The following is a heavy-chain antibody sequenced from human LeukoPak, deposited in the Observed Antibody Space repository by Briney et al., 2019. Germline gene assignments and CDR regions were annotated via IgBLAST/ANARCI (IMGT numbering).Heavy chain of an antibody. CDR2: IIPIFGTA. J-gene: IGHJ4*02. CDR3: ATEIVAGAFDY. Sequence: SVKVSCKASGGTFSSYAISWVRQAPGQGLEWMGGIIPIFGTANYAQKFQGRATITADKSTSTAYMELSSLRSEDMAVYYCATEIVAGAFDYWGQGTLVTVSS. V-gene: IGHV1-69*06. D-gene: IGHD6-19*01. CDR1: GGTFSSYA.